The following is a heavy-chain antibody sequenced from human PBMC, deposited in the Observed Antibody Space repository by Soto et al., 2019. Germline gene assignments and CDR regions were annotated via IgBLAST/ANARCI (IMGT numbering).Heavy chain of an antibody. D-gene: IGHD3-22*01. J-gene: IGHJ4*02. CDR2: ISSSAVYI. CDR3: VRDGLDYYDTERLYFDN. Sequence: EVQLVESGGGPVRPGGSRKLSCAASGFNFITYSLSWVRQAPGKGLEWVASISSSAVYIDYADSVKGRFTISRDNANNSLYLQMNSLRAEDTATYYCVRDGLDYYDTERLYFDNWGQGTLVTVSS. CDR1: GFNFITYS. V-gene: IGHV3-21*01.